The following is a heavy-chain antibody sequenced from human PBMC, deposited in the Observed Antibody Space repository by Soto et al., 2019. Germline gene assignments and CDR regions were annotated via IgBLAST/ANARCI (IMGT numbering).Heavy chain of an antibody. CDR2: IIRIFGTP. J-gene: IGHJ6*02. Sequence: QVQLVQSGAEVKKPGSSVKVSCKASGGTFSSYAINWLRQAPGQGLEWMGGIIRIFGTPDYAQRFQGRVTITADESTSTAYMELSSLRSEDTSAYYCARQGSNEYYYYGMDVWGQGTTVTVSS. CDR3: ARQGSNEYYYYGMDV. V-gene: IGHV1-69*12. CDR1: GGTFSSYA. D-gene: IGHD3-10*01.